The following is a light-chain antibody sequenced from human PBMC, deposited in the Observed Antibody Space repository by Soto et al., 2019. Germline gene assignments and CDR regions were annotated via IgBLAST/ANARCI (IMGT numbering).Light chain of an antibody. CDR2: DVS. CDR1: SSDVGGYNY. CDR3: SSYTSSSTPYV. V-gene: IGLV2-14*01. Sequence: QSALTRPASVSGSPGQSITISCTGTSSDVGGYNYVSWYQQHPGKAPKLMIYDVSNRPSGVSNRFSGSKSGNTASLTISWLQAEDEADYYCSSYTSSSTPYVFGTGTKVTVL. J-gene: IGLJ1*01.